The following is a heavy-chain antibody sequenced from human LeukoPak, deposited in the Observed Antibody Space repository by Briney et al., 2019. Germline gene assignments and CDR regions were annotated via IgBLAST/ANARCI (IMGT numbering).Heavy chain of an antibody. J-gene: IGHJ4*02. CDR1: GFIFNYA. V-gene: IGHV3-23*01. CDR2: ISSRGDST. Sequence: GSLRLSCAASGFIFNYAMSWVRQVPGRGLEWVSTISSRGDSTYVADSVKGRFTISRDNSKNSLYLQMNTVRAEDTAVYYCVKGPRPDITVAHTVENWGQGTLVTVSS. CDR3: VKGPRPDITVAHTVEN. D-gene: IGHD6-19*01.